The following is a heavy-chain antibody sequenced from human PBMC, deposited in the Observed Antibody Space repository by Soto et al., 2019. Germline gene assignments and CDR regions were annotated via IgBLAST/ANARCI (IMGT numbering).Heavy chain of an antibody. J-gene: IGHJ5*02. D-gene: IGHD2-15*01. V-gene: IGHV1-58*01. CDR3: ARGFPLWFDP. CDR2: IVVGSGST. CDR1: GLTFSSSA. Sequence: SVKVSCKASGLTFSSSAVQWVRQARGQRLEWIGWIVVGSGSTKYAQKLQGRVTITTDTSTSTAYMELSSLRSDDTAVYYCARGFPLWFDPWGQGTLVTVSS.